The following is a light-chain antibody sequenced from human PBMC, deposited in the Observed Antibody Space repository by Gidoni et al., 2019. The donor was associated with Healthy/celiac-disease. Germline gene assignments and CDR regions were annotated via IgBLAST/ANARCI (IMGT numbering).Light chain of an antibody. CDR3: QQYDNLPLT. V-gene: IGKV1-33*01. CDR2: DAS. Sequence: DIQMTQSPSSLSASVGDRVTITCQASQDITNYLNWYQQKPGKAPKLLIYDASNLETGVPSRFSASGSGTDFTFTITSLQPEDIATYYCQQYDNLPLTFGGXTKVEIK. J-gene: IGKJ4*01. CDR1: QDITNY.